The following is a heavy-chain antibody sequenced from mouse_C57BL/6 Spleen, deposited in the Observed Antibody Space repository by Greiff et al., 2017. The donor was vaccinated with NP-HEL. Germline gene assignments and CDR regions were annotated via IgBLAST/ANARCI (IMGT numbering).Heavy chain of an antibody. CDR2: INPGSGGT. J-gene: IGHJ2*01. CDR1: GYAFTNYL. Sequence: VKLMESGAELVRPGTSVKVSCKASGYAFTNYLIEWVKQRPGQGLEWIGVINPGSGGTNYNEKFKGKATLTADKSSSTAYMQLSSLTSEDSAVYFCARRRDYWGQGTTLTVSS. V-gene: IGHV1-54*01. CDR3: ARRRDY.